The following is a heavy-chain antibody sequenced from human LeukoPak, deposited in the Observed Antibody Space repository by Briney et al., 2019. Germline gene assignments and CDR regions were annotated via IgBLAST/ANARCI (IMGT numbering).Heavy chain of an antibody. CDR1: GFTFSSYA. V-gene: IGHV3-23*01. D-gene: IGHD3-3*01. Sequence: GRSLRLSCAASGFTFSSYAMSWVRQAPGKGLEWVSAISGSGGSTYYADSVKGRFTISRDNSKNTLYLQMNSLRAEDTAVYYCASIPTIFGVVTPDYWGQGTLVTVSS. CDR2: ISGSGGST. J-gene: IGHJ4*02. CDR3: ASIPTIFGVVTPDY.